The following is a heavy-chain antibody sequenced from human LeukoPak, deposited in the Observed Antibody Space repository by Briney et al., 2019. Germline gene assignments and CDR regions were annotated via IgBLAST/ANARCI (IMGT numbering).Heavy chain of an antibody. J-gene: IGHJ5*02. CDR3: ARGSGRDWFDP. CDR2: IYYSGST. CDR1: GGSISSYY. Sequence: AVTLSLTCTVSGGSISSYYWSWIRQPPGKGLEWIGYIYYSGSTNYNPSLKSRVTISVDTSKNQFSLKLSSVTAADTAVYYCARGSGRDWFDPWGQGTLVTASA. D-gene: IGHD6-19*01. V-gene: IGHV4-59*08.